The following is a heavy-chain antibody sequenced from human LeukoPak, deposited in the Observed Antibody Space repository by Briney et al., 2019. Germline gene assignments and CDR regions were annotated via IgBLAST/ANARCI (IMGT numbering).Heavy chain of an antibody. CDR3: ARQIAGDPKSRYFDL. CDR1: GGSISSHY. V-gene: IGHV4-59*08. D-gene: IGHD2-21*01. J-gene: IGHJ2*01. Sequence: SETLSLTCTVSGGSISSHYWSWIRQPPGKGLEWIGYIYYSGSTNYNPSLKSRVTISVDTSRNQFSLKLSSVTAADTAVYYCARQIAGDPKSRYFDLWGRGTLVTVSS. CDR2: IYYSGST.